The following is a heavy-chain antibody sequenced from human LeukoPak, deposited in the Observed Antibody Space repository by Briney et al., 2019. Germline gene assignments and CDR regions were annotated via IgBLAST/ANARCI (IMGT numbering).Heavy chain of an antibody. Sequence: SGTLSLTCTVSGGSISSSSYYWGWIRQPPGKGLEWIGSIYYSGSTYYNPSLKSRVTISVDTSKNQFSLKLSSVTAADTAVYYCASIASRGPAAGDYWGQGTLVTVSS. CDR2: IYYSGST. V-gene: IGHV4-39*01. D-gene: IGHD3-10*01. J-gene: IGHJ4*02. CDR1: GGSISSSSYY. CDR3: ASIASRGPAAGDY.